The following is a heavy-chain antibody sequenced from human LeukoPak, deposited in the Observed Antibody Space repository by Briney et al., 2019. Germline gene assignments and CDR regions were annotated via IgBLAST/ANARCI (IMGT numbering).Heavy chain of an antibody. J-gene: IGHJ4*02. CDR3: ARGNYYGSGSDLDY. CDR2: IYHSGST. V-gene: IGHV4-4*01. Sequence: PSETLSLTCAVSGGSISSSNWWSWVRQPPGKGLEWIGEIYHSGSTNYNPSLKSRVTISEDKSKNQFSLKLNSVTAADTAVYCCARGNYYGSGSDLDYWGQGTLVTVSS. CDR1: GGSISSSNW. D-gene: IGHD3-10*01.